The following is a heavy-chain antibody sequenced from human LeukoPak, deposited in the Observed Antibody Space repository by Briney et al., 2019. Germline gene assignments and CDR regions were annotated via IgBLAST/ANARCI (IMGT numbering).Heavy chain of an antibody. V-gene: IGHV4-39*01. D-gene: IGHD3-10*01. CDR1: GFTVSSNY. J-gene: IGHJ4*02. CDR2: IYYSGST. CDR3: ARLSRSLLWFGELCDY. Sequence: PGGSLRLSCAASGFTVSSNYMSWIRQPPGKGLEWIGSIYYSGSTYYNPSLKSRVTISVDTSKNQFSLKLSSVTAADTAVYHCARLSRSLLWFGELCDYWGQGTLVTVSS.